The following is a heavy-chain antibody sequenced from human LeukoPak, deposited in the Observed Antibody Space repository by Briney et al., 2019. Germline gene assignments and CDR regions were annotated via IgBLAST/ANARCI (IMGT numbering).Heavy chain of an antibody. CDR2: INHSGST. Sequence: PSETLSLTCAVYGGSFSGYYWSWIRQPPGKGLEWIGEINHSGSTNYNPSLKSRVTISVDTSKNQFSLKLSSVTAADTAVYYCARVGPFYGSGRGSNWFDPWGQGTLVTVSS. D-gene: IGHD3-10*01. V-gene: IGHV4-34*01. J-gene: IGHJ5*02. CDR3: ARVGPFYGSGRGSNWFDP. CDR1: GGSFSGYY.